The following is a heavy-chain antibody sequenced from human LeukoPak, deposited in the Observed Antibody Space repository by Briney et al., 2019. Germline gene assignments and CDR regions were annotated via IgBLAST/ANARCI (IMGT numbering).Heavy chain of an antibody. Sequence: QAGGSLRLSCAASGFTFSSYAMHWVRQAPGKGLEWVAVISYDGSNKYYADSVKGRFTISRDNSKNTLYPQMNSLRAEDTAVYYCARAHDYGDYVTHFDYWGQGTLVTVSS. V-gene: IGHV3-30*04. CDR3: ARAHDYGDYVTHFDY. J-gene: IGHJ4*02. CDR2: ISYDGSNK. CDR1: GFTFSSYA. D-gene: IGHD4-17*01.